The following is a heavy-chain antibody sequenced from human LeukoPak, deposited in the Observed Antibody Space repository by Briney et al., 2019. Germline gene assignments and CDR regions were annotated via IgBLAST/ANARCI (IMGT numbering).Heavy chain of an antibody. V-gene: IGHV1-69*01. D-gene: IGHD2-2*01. CDR2: IIPIFGTA. Sequence: SVKVSCKASGGTFSSYAISWVRQAPGQGLEWMGGIIPIFGTANYAQKFQGRVTITADESTSTAYMELSSLRSEDTAVYYCAREGEYCSSTSCYGPNWSDPWGQGTLVTVSS. CDR3: AREGEYCSSTSCYGPNWSDP. J-gene: IGHJ5*02. CDR1: GGTFSSYA.